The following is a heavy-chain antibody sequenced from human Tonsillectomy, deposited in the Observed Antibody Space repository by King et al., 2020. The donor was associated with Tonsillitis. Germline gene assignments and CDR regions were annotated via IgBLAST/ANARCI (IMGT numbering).Heavy chain of an antibody. J-gene: IGHJ4*02. CDR2: IYTSGST. Sequence: VQLQESGPGLVKPSETLSLTCTVSGGSISSYYWSWIRQPAGKGLEWIGRIYTSGSTNYHPSLKSRVTMSVDTSKNQFSLKLSSVTAADTAVYYCAREDCSGGSCYPFDYWGQGTLVTVSS. V-gene: IGHV4-4*07. CDR1: GGSISSYY. D-gene: IGHD2-15*01. CDR3: AREDCSGGSCYPFDY.